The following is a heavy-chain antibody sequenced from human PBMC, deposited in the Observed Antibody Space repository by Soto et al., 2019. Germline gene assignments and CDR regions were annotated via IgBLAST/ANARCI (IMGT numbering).Heavy chain of an antibody. CDR1: RGSISSYY. J-gene: IGHJ4*02. V-gene: IGHV4-59*01. Sequence: SETLSLTCTVCRGSISSYYWSWIRQPPGKGLEWIGYIYYSGSTNYNPSLKSRVTISVDTSKNQFSLKLSSVTAADTAVYYCASGRGYSYGSFDYWGQGTLVTVSS. D-gene: IGHD5-18*01. CDR2: IYYSGST. CDR3: ASGRGYSYGSFDY.